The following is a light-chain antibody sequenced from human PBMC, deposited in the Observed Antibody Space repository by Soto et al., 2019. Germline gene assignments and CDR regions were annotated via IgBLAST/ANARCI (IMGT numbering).Light chain of an antibody. CDR3: QSYDSSLGYV. Sequence: QLVLTQPPSVSGAPGQRVTISCTGSSSNIGANHDVHWYQQLPGTAPKLLIYDNSNRPSGVPDRFSGSTSGTSASLAITGLQAEDEADYYCQSYDSSLGYVFGTGTKVTVL. V-gene: IGLV1-40*01. CDR1: SSNIGANHD. J-gene: IGLJ1*01. CDR2: DNS.